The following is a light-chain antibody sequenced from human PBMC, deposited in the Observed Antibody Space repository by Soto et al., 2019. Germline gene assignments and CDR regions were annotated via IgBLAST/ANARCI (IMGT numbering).Light chain of an antibody. V-gene: IGKV1-5*03. CDR2: KAS. J-gene: IGKJ2*01. Sequence: DIQMTQSPSTLSGSVGDRVTITCRASQTISSWLAWYQQKPGKAPKLLIYKASTLKSGVPSRFSGSRSGTEFTLTVSSLQPDDFATYYCQQYNDSFRYTFGQGTKVDIK. CDR3: QQYNDSFRYT. CDR1: QTISSW.